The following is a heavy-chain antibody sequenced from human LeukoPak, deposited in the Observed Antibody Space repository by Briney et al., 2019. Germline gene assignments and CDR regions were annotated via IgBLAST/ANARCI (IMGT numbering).Heavy chain of an antibody. J-gene: IGHJ6*02. D-gene: IGHD1-26*01. CDR3: ARGMTTTYYDYYYGMDV. CDR1: GFDFFRYS. V-gene: IGHV3-21*01. Sequence: PGGSLRLSCAASGFDFFRYSLNWVRQAPGKGLERVSCVSRSSSHIYYADSVKGRFTISRDNAKSSLYLQMNSLRVEDTAVYYCARGMTTTYYDYYYGMDVWGQGTTVTVSS. CDR2: VSRSSSHI.